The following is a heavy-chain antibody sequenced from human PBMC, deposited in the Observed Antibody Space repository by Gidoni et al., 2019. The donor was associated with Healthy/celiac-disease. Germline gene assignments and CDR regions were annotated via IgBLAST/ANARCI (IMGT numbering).Heavy chain of an antibody. CDR3: AKDLIRYNWNFDY. V-gene: IGHV3-23*01. CDR2: ISGSGGST. Sequence: EVQLLESGGGLVQPGGSLRLSCAASGFPFSSNALSWVRQAQGKGLEWVSAISGSGGSTYYADSVKGRFTISRDNSKNTLYLQMNSMRAEDTAVYYCAKDLIRYNWNFDYWGQGTLVTVSS. CDR1: GFPFSSNA. J-gene: IGHJ4*02. D-gene: IGHD1-20*01.